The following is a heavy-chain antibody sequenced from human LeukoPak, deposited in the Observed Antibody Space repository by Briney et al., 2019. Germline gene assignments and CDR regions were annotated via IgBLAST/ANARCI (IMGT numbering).Heavy chain of an antibody. CDR2: ISSSSSYI. V-gene: IGHV3-21*01. CDR3: ARDSDGHYYDFWSGYYGKYYYMDV. CDR1: GFTFSSYS. D-gene: IGHD3-3*01. Sequence: PGGSLRLSCAASGFTFSSYSMNWVRQAPGKGLEWVSSISSSSSYIYYADSVKGRFTISRDNAKNSLYLQMNSLRAEDTAVYYCARDSDGHYYDFWSGYYGKYYYMDVWGRGTTVTVSS. J-gene: IGHJ6*03.